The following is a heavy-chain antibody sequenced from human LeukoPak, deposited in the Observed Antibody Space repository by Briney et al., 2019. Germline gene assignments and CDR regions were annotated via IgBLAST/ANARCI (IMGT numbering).Heavy chain of an antibody. D-gene: IGHD3-10*01. J-gene: IGHJ4*02. Sequence: ASVKVSCKASGYTFTGYYMHWVRQAPGQGPEWMGWINPNSGGTNYAQKFQGWVTMTRDTSISTAYMELSRLRSDDTAVYYCARGIWFGELFDYWGQGKLVTVSS. CDR2: INPNSGGT. CDR3: ARGIWFGELFDY. V-gene: IGHV1-2*04. CDR1: GYTFTGYY.